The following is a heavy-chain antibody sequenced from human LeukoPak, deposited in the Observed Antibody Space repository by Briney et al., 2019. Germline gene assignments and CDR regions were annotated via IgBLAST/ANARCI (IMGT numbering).Heavy chain of an antibody. V-gene: IGHV1-69*05. J-gene: IGHJ3*02. CDR1: GGTFSSYA. CDR2: IIPIFGTA. CDR3: AGRVYXYDSSGYRLDAFDI. Sequence: SVKVSCKASGGTFSSYAISWVRQAPGQGLEWMGGIIPIFGTANYAQKFQGRVTITTDESTSTAYMELSSLRSEDTAVYYCAGRVYXYDSSGYRLDAFDIWGQGTMVTVSS. D-gene: IGHD3-22*01.